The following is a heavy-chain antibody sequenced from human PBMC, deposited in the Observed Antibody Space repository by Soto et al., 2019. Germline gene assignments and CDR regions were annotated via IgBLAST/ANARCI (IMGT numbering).Heavy chain of an antibody. V-gene: IGHV4-39*01. CDR2: IYYSGST. J-gene: IGHJ6*02. D-gene: IGHD3-3*01. CDR3: AAYDFWIAAYGMDV. CDR1: GGSISSSSYY. Sequence: SETLSLTCTVSGGSISSSSYYWGWIRQPPGKGLEWIGSIYYSGSTYYNPSLKSRVTISVDTSKNQFSLKLSSVTAADTAVYYCAAYDFWIAAYGMDVWGQGTTVTVSS.